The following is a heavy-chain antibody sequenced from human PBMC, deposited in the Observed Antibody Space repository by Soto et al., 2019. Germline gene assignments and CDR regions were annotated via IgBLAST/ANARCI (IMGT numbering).Heavy chain of an antibody. Sequence: GWSLRLSCAFSVFTFISYSMNWVRQGPGKGLEWVSSISSSSSYIYYADSVKGRFTISRDNAKNSLYLQMNSLRAEDTAVYYCARIDGIAAVGGGYYYYGMDVWGQGTTVTVSS. CDR1: VFTFISYS. V-gene: IGHV3-21*01. CDR2: ISSSSSYI. D-gene: IGHD6-13*01. CDR3: ARIDGIAAVGGGYYYYGMDV. J-gene: IGHJ6*02.